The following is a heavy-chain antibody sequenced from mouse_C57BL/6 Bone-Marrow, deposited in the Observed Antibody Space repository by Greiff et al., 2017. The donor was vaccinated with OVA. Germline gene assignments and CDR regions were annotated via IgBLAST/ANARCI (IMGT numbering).Heavy chain of an antibody. D-gene: IGHD6-1*01. CDR1: GFSFTSYG. V-gene: IGHV2-5*01. Sequence: VQLVESGPGLVQPSQSLSITCKVSGFSFTSYGVHWVRQSQGKGLEWLGVIWRGGSTDYNAAFMSRPSITKDNSKSQVFFKRNSLQAYDTAIYYCAKNRPLSSYYAMCYWGQGTSVTVSS. CDR2: IWRGGST. J-gene: IGHJ4*01. CDR3: AKNRPLSSYYAMCY.